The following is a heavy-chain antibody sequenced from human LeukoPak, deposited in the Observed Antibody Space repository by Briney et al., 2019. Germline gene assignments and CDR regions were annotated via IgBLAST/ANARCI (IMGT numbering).Heavy chain of an antibody. J-gene: IGHJ6*02. CDR2: IIPIFGTA. Sequence: GASVKASCKASVGTFSSYAISWVRQAPGQGLEWMGGIIPIFGTANYAQKFQGRVTITADESTSTAYMELSSLRSEDTAVYYCARDGVYVTMVRGVTPYGMDVWGQGTTVTVSS. CDR1: VGTFSSYA. D-gene: IGHD3-10*01. V-gene: IGHV1-69*13. CDR3: ARDGVYVTMVRGVTPYGMDV.